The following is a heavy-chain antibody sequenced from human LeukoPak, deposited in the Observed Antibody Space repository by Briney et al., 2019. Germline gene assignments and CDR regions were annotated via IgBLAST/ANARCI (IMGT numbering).Heavy chain of an antibody. V-gene: IGHV3-7*01. CDR3: ARILSSIAAADSYDY. Sequence: GGSLRLSCAASGFTFSSYAMSWVRQAPGKGLEWVANMKEDGSEKYYVDSVKGRFTISRDNAKNSVYLQMNSLRAEDTAVYYCARILSSIAAADSYDYWGQGTLVTVSS. CDR1: GFTFSSYA. J-gene: IGHJ4*02. CDR2: MKEDGSEK. D-gene: IGHD6-13*01.